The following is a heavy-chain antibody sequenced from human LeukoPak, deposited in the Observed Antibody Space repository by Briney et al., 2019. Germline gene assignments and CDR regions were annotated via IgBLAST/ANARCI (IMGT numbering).Heavy chain of an antibody. CDR3: ARRTGTLASEDGSGNWFDP. CDR2: IYPGDSDT. J-gene: IGHJ5*02. D-gene: IGHD3-10*01. V-gene: IGHV5-51*01. Sequence: GESLKISCKGSGYSFTSYWIGWVRQMPGKGLEWMGIIYPGDSDTRYSPSSQGQVTISADKSISTAYLQWSSLKASDTAMYYCARRTGTLASEDGSGNWFDPWGQGTLVTVPS. CDR1: GYSFTSYW.